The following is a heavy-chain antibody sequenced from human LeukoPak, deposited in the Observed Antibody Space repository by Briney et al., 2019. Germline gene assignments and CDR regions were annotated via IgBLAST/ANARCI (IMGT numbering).Heavy chain of an antibody. CDR2: IYYSGST. CDR1: GGSISSGGYY. D-gene: IGHD3-22*01. V-gene: IGHV4-31*03. Sequence: KPSETLSLTCTVSGGSISSGGYYWSWIRQHPGKGLEWIGYIYYSGSTYYNPSLKSRVTISVDTSKNQFSLKLSSVTAADTAVYYCARAYDYHDSSGPDAFDIWGQGTMVTVSS. CDR3: ARAYDYHDSSGPDAFDI. J-gene: IGHJ3*02.